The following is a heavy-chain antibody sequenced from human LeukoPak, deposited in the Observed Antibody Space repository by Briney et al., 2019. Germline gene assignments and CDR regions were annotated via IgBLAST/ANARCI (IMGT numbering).Heavy chain of an antibody. D-gene: IGHD4/OR15-4a*01. CDR1: GFTFFNYW. Sequence: GGSLRLSCAASGFTFFNYWMSWVRQAPGKGLEWVANINLEGSQKYYVDSLKGRFTISRDNANNLLYLQINSLRAEDTAVYYCARDVDYANPRHDYWGQGTLVTVSS. V-gene: IGHV3-7*01. CDR2: INLEGSQK. CDR3: ARDVDYANPRHDY. J-gene: IGHJ4*02.